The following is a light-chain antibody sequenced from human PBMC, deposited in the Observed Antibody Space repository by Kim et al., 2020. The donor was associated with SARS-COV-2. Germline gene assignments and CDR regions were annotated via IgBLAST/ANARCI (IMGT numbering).Light chain of an antibody. CDR1: TIGSKS. J-gene: IGLJ3*02. CDR3: QVWDSSSDHPYWV. Sequence: MTARITCGGNTIGSKSVPCYQQNTAQAPVLVIYYDSDRPSGIPERFSGSNSGNTATLTISRVEAGDEADYYCQVWDSSSDHPYWVFGGGTQLTVL. V-gene: IGLV3-21*04. CDR2: YDS.